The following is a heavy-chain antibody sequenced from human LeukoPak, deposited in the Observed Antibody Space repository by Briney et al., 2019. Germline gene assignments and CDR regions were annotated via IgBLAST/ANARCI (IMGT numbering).Heavy chain of an antibody. CDR2: IYHSGST. V-gene: IGHV4-30-2*03. D-gene: IGHD6-13*01. J-gene: IGHJ4*02. Sequence: SETLSLTCTVSGGSISSGGYYWSWIRQLPGKGLEWIGYIYHSGSTYYNPSLKSRVTISVDTSKNQFSLKLSSVTAADTAVYYCARHYSSSFSLHFDYWGQGTLVTVSS. CDR1: GGSISSGGYY. CDR3: ARHYSSSFSLHFDY.